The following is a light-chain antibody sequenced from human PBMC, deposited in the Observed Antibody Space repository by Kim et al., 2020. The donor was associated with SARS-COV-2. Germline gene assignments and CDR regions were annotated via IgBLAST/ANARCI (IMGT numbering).Light chain of an antibody. V-gene: IGLV2-14*03. J-gene: IGLJ3*02. CDR3: LSFTDINTWV. CDR1: SSDIGASNY. Sequence: QSALTQPASVSGSPGQSITISCTGTSSDIGASNYVSWYQHLPGKAPKLMIYNVAERPSGVSDRFSGSKSGSTASLTIYGLQAEDEADYYCLSFTDINTWVFGGGTELTVL. CDR2: NVA.